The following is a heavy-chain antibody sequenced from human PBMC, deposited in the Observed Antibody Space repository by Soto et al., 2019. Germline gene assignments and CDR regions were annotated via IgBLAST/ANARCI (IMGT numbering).Heavy chain of an antibody. CDR1: GGSIFSSDYY. J-gene: IGHJ4*02. D-gene: IGHD2-15*01. CDR3: TRLVVVATSGYVGFDH. V-gene: IGHV4-39*01. CDR2: ISYSGST. Sequence: TLSLTCSVSGGSIFSSDYYWVWIRQAPGKGLEWIGSISYSGSTLHNPSLRSRVTISVDTPKSQFSLKLSSVTATDTAVYYCTRLVVVATSGYVGFDHWGQGTLVTVSS.